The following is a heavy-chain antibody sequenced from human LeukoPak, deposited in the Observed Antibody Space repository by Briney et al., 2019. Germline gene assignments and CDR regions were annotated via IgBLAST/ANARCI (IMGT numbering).Heavy chain of an antibody. J-gene: IGHJ6*02. CDR3: ARQGASSWYTLCFYGMDV. CDR1: NGSISSRSFH. D-gene: IGHD6-13*01. V-gene: IGHV4-39*01. CDR2: IYHSGKT. Sequence: SETLSLTCTVSNGSISSRSFHWGWIRQPPGKGLEWIGSIYHSGKTYYDPSLKSRVTISVDTSKNQFSLKLTAVTAADTAVYYCARQGASSWYTLCFYGMDVWGQGTTVTVSS.